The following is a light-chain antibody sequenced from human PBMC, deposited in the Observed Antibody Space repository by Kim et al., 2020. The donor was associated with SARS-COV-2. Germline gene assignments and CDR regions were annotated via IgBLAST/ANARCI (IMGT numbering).Light chain of an antibody. CDR3: QAWDSSTVV. J-gene: IGLJ2*01. Sequence: SVCLGQTSSITCSGDKLGDKYACWYQQKPGQSPVLVIYQDSKRPSGLPERFSGSNSGNTATLTISGTQAMDEADYYCQAWDSSTVVFGGGTQLTVL. V-gene: IGLV3-1*01. CDR1: KLGDKY. CDR2: QDS.